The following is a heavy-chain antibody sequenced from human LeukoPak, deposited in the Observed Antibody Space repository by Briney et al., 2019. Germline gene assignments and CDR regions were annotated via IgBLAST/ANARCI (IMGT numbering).Heavy chain of an antibody. Sequence: GGSLRLSCAASGFTVSSNYVSWVRQAPGKGLEWVSVIYSGGSTYYADSVKGRFTISRDNSKNTLYLQMNSLRAEDTAVYYCARGGDSSGYYRWGYFDIWGQGTMVTVSS. J-gene: IGHJ3*02. D-gene: IGHD3-22*01. CDR2: IYSGGST. V-gene: IGHV3-53*01. CDR3: ARGGDSSGYYRWGYFDI. CDR1: GFTVSSNY.